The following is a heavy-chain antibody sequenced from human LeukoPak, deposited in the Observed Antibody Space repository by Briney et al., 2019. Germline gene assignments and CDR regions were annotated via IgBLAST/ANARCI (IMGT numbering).Heavy chain of an antibody. D-gene: IGHD5-24*01. Sequence: PSETLSLTCTVSGYSISSGYYWGWIRQPPGKGLEWIGSIYLSGSTYYNPSLKSRVTISVDTSKNQFSLKLSSVTAADTAVYYCARVLRDGYNSWYFDYWGQGTLVTVSS. J-gene: IGHJ4*02. CDR3: ARVLRDGYNSWYFDY. CDR1: GYSISSGYY. CDR2: IYLSGST. V-gene: IGHV4-38-2*02.